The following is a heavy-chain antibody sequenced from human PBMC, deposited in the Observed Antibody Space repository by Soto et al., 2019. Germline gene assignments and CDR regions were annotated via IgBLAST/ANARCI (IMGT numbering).Heavy chain of an antibody. V-gene: IGHV4-61*01. CDR2: IYYSGSA. Sequence: PSETLSLTCTVSGDSVTSVSDYWSWIRQPPGKGLEWIGYIYYSGSADYNPSLGSRVTISIDTSKNQFSLKLTSVTAADTAVYYCARGVGFGYYYYHMDLWGQGTTVTVSS. J-gene: IGHJ6*02. CDR3: ARGVGFGYYYYHMDL. D-gene: IGHD3-10*01. CDR1: GDSVTSVSDY.